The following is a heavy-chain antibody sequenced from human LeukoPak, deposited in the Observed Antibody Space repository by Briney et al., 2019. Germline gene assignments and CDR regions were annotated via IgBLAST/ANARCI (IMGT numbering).Heavy chain of an antibody. V-gene: IGHV3-74*01. CDR2: INSDGSST. J-gene: IGHJ3*02. CDR3: ARLDTAMVTYPFDI. D-gene: IGHD5-18*01. Sequence: RINSDGSSTNYADSVKGRFTISRDNAKNTLYLQMNSLRAEDTAVYYCARLDTAMVTYPFDIWGQGTMVTVSS.